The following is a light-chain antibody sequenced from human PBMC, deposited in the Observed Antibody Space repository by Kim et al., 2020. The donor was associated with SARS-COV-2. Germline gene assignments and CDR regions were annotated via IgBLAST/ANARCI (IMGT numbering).Light chain of an antibody. CDR3: HQYGNSRYT. CDR2: AAS. J-gene: IGKJ2*01. Sequence: WSPGERATLSCRASQSISSTYLAWYQQKPGQAPRLLIYAASSRATGIPDRFSGSGSGADFTLTISRLEPEDFAVYYCHQYGNSRYTFGQGTKLEI. CDR1: QSISSTY. V-gene: IGKV3-20*01.